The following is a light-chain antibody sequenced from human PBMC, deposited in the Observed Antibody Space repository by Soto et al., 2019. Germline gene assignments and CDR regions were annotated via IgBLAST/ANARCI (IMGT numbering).Light chain of an antibody. V-gene: IGKV1-39*01. J-gene: IGKJ4*01. CDR3: QQSYSSWAT. Sequence: DIHMTQSPSSLSASVGDRVTITCRARQSISNYLNWYQLKPGTVPKLLIYAASTLQTGVPSRFSGSGSGTDFTLTISSLQPEDSASYYCQQSYSSWATFGGGTKVDNK. CDR1: QSISNY. CDR2: AAS.